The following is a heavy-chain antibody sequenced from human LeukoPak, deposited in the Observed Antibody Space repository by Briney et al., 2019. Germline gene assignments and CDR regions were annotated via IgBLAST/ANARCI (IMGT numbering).Heavy chain of an antibody. Sequence: GGSLRLSCAVSGFTFSSYWMSWVRQAPGKGLEWVANIKQDGSEQYYVDSVKGRFTISRDNAKKSLYLQMNTLRVEDTAVYYCARVVSSSGGFDYWGQGTLVTVSS. V-gene: IGHV3-7*01. CDR1: GFTFSSYW. D-gene: IGHD6-13*01. CDR2: IKQDGSEQ. J-gene: IGHJ4*02. CDR3: ARVVSSSGGFDY.